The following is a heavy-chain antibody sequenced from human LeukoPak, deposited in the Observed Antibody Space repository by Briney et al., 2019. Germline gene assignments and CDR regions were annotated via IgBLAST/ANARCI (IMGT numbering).Heavy chain of an antibody. CDR2: IYHSGST. J-gene: IGHJ5*02. D-gene: IGHD3-9*01. CDR1: GGSISSSNW. V-gene: IGHV4-4*02. Sequence: PSGTLSLTCAVSGGSISSSNWWSWVRQPPGKGLEWIGEIYHSGSTNYNPSLKSRVTISVDTSKNQFSLKLSSVTAADTAVYYCARGLRYFDWLSIGGYVWFDPWGQGTLVTVSS. CDR3: ARGLRYFDWLSIGGYVWFDP.